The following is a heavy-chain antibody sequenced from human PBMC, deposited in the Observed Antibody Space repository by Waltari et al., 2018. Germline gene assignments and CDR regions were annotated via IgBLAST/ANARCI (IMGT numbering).Heavy chain of an antibody. V-gene: IGHV4-34*01. J-gene: IGHJ4*02. Sequence: QVQLQQWGAGLLKPSETLSLTCAVYGGSFSGYYWSWIRQPPGKGLEWIGEINHSGSTNYNPSVKRRVTISVETSKNQFSLKLSSVTAADTAVYYCARVRSRHSSGWYYFDYWGQGTLVTVSS. CDR2: INHSGST. CDR1: GGSFSGYY. CDR3: ARVRSRHSSGWYYFDY. D-gene: IGHD6-19*01.